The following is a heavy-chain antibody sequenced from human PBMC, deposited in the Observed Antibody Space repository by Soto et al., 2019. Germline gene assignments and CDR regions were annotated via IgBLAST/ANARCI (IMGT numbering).Heavy chain of an antibody. D-gene: IGHD2-15*01. CDR1: GGSISSSSYY. J-gene: IGHJ4*02. CDR3: VRQKRTDVVVVAAWMDY. Sequence: QLQLQESGPGLVKPSETLSLTCTVSGGSISSSSYYWGWIRQPPGKGLEWIGSIYYSGSTYYNPSLKSRVTISVDTSKNQFSLKLSSVTAADTAVYYCVRQKRTDVVVVAAWMDYWGQGTLVTVSS. V-gene: IGHV4-39*01. CDR2: IYYSGST.